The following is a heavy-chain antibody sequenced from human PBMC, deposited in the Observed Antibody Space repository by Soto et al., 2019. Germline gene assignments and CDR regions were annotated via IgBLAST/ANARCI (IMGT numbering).Heavy chain of an antibody. CDR3: ARHHTGSDREAFLPGSFDP. J-gene: IGHJ5*02. D-gene: IGHD1-1*01. V-gene: IGHV4-39*01. CDR1: VGPTGVGTYY. CDR2: IFDSGST. Sequence: PRETLPPTSMSSVGPTGVGTYYGSGIRQPTGKGLEGIGSIFDSGSTYDTVPLKRRVNIEVDTSKSQFSLKLTSVPAADTAVYSCARHHTGSDREAFLPGSFDPWGQGTPVTVSS.